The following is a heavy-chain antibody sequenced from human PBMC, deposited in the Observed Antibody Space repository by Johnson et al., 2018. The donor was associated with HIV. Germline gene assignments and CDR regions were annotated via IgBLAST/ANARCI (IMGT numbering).Heavy chain of an antibody. CDR2: IKSKTDGETT. V-gene: IGHV3-15*01. Sequence: VQLVESGGVVVQPGGSLRLSCAASGFTFSNAWMSWVRQAPGKGLEWVGRIKSKTDGETTDYAAPVKGRFTVHRDDSKNTLYLQMNSLKIEDTALYYCTTVTHSSGYYYDRAFDIWGQGTMVTVSS. CDR3: TTVTHSSGYYYDRAFDI. J-gene: IGHJ3*02. D-gene: IGHD3-22*01. CDR1: GFTFSNAW.